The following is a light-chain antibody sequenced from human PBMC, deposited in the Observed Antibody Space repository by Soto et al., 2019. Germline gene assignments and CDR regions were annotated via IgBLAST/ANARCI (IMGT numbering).Light chain of an antibody. CDR3: QQYSSYPYT. Sequence: DIQMTHSPSTLSESVGDRVTITCRATQSISSWLAWYQQKPGKAPKLLIYDASSLESGVPSRFSGSGSGTEFTLTISSLQPDDFATYYCQQYSSYPYTFGQGTKVDIK. V-gene: IGKV1-5*01. CDR1: QSISSW. CDR2: DAS. J-gene: IGKJ2*01.